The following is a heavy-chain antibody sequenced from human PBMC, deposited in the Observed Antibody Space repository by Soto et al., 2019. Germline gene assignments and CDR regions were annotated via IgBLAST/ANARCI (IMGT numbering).Heavy chain of an antibody. CDR1: GYTFTSYA. D-gene: IGHD5-18*01. CDR2: INAGNGNT. J-gene: IGHJ4*02. V-gene: IGHV1-3*05. Sequence: QVQLVQSGAEEKKPGASVKVSCKASGYTFTSYAMHWVRQAPGQRLEWMGWINAGNGNTKYSQKFQGRVTITRDTSGSRAYMELSSLSSEDTAVYYCARAGYSYGWPSHYWGQGTLDTVSS. CDR3: ARAGYSYGWPSHY.